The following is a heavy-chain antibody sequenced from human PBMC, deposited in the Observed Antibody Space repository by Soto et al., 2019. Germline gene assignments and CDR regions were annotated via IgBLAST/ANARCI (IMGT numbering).Heavy chain of an antibody. J-gene: IGHJ6*02. D-gene: IGHD4-17*01. CDR1: GFTFSSYA. V-gene: IGHV3-30-3*01. Sequence: PGGSLRLSCAASGFTFSSYAMHWVRQAPGKGLEWVAVISYDGSNKYYADSVKGRFTISRDNSKNTLYLQMNSLRAEDTAVYYCASSTTVTPNRKYYYYYYGMDVSGQGTTVTVSS. CDR3: ASSTTVTPNRKYYYYYYGMDV. CDR2: ISYDGSNK.